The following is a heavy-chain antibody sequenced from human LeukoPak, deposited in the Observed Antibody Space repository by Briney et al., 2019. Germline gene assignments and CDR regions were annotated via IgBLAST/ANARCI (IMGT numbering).Heavy chain of an antibody. CDR1: GGSISSGSYY. CDR2: IYTSGST. J-gene: IGHJ3*02. V-gene: IGHV4-61*02. D-gene: IGHD1-14*01. Sequence: PSETLSLTCTVSGGSISSGSYYWSWIRQPAGKGLEWIGRIYTSGSTNYNPSLKSRVTISVDTSKNQFSLKLSSVTAADTAVYYCASTMRYNWNHPKGLNAFDIWGQGTMVTVSS. CDR3: ASTMRYNWNHPKGLNAFDI.